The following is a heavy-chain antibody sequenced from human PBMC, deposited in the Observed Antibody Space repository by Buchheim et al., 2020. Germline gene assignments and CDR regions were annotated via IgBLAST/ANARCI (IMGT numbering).Heavy chain of an antibody. CDR2: IDPSDSYT. Sequence: EVQLVQSGAEVKKPGESLRISCKGSGYSFTTYWISWVRQMPGKGLEWMGRIDPSDSYTNYSPSFQGHVTISADKSISTAYLKWSRLKASDTAMYYCARHARDDYVWGSYRCDYWGQGT. CDR3: ARHARDDYVWGSYRCDY. CDR1: GYSFTTYW. V-gene: IGHV5-10-1*01. D-gene: IGHD3-16*02. J-gene: IGHJ4*02.